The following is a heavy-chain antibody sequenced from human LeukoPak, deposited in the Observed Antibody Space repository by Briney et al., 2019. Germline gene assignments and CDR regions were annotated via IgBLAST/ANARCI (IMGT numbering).Heavy chain of an antibody. Sequence: HPGGSLRLSCAASGFTVSSNYMSWVRQAPGKGLEWVSVIYSGGSTYYADSVKGRFTISRDNSKNTLYLQMNSLRAEDMAVYYCASSIVGATTDFDYWGQGTLVTVSS. J-gene: IGHJ4*02. CDR1: GFTVSSNY. CDR3: ASSIVGATTDFDY. D-gene: IGHD1-26*01. CDR2: IYSGGST. V-gene: IGHV3-53*01.